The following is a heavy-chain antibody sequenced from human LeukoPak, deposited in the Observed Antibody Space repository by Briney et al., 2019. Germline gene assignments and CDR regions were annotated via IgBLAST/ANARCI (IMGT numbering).Heavy chain of an antibody. CDR2: FDREAGDS. CDR1: GYTLTGFS. J-gene: IGHJ4*02. V-gene: IGHV1-24*01. D-gene: IGHD1-20*01. Sequence: ASVKVSCKVSGYTLTGFSMCWVRQAPGKGLEWMGGFDREAGDSVYAQKFQGRVAMTEDTSIDTGYMELSSLISEDTAVYYCATDLSLGGPVNLDFWGQGTLVTVSS. CDR3: ATDLSLGGPVNLDF.